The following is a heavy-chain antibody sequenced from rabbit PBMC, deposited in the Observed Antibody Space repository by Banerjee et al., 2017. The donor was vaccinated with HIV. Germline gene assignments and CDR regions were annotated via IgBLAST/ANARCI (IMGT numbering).Heavy chain of an antibody. J-gene: IGHJ4*01. CDR2: IYTGTSGST. Sequence: GGLVKPEGSLTLTCKASGFDLSSYYYICWVRQAPEKGLELIACIYTGTSGSTWYANWAKGRFTISKTSSTTVTLQMTSLTAADTASYFCARDLAGVIGWNFNLWGPGTLVTVS. CDR1: GFDLSSYYY. V-gene: IGHV1S45*01. CDR3: ARDLAGVIGWNFNL. D-gene: IGHD4-1*01.